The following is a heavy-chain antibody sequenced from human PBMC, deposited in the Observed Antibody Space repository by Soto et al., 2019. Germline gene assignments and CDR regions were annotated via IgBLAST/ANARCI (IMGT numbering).Heavy chain of an antibody. D-gene: IGHD5-18*01. CDR2: ISYDGSNK. CDR1: GFTFSSYG. Sequence: QVQLVESGGGVVQPGRSLRLSCAASGFTFSSYGMHWVRQAPGKGLEWVAVISYDGSNKYYADSVKGRFTISRDNSKNTLYLQMNSLRAEDTAVYYCARELSGYSTRYYFDYWGQGTLVTVSS. J-gene: IGHJ4*02. V-gene: IGHV3-30*03. CDR3: ARELSGYSTRYYFDY.